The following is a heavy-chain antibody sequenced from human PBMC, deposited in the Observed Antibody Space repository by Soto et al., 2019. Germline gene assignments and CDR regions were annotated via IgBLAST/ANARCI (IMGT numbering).Heavy chain of an antibody. CDR2: INPILSMS. V-gene: IGHV1-69*02. CDR1: GDTFTFYS. Sequence: QVQLVQSGAEVKRPGSSVTVSCKASGDTFTFYSINWVRQAPGLGLEWMGRINPILSMSNYAQRFQGRVTMTADKSTSTAYMELSSLRSEDTATYYCASSYGSGYRAFDYWGQGALVTVSS. J-gene: IGHJ4*02. D-gene: IGHD3-10*01. CDR3: ASSYGSGYRAFDY.